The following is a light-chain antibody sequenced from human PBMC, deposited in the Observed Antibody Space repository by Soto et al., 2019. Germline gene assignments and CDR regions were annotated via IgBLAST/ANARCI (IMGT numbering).Light chain of an antibody. J-gene: IGLJ1*01. CDR2: EVS. V-gene: IGLV2-23*02. CDR3: CSYAGSTWGYV. Sequence: QSALSQPASVSGSPGQSSTISGTGTSSDIGNYHLVSWYQHHPGKAPKLIIYEVSKWPTGVSDRFSGSKSGYTASLTISGLQAEDEADYFCCSYAGSTWGYVLGTGTTVTVL. CDR1: SSDIGNYHL.